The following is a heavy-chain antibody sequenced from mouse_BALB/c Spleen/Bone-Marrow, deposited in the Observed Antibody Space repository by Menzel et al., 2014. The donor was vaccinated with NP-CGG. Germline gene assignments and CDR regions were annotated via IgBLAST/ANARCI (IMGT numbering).Heavy chain of an antibody. Sequence: EVQLQESGGDLVKPGGSLKLSCAASGFTFSSYGMSWVRQTPDKRLEWVATISSGGSYTYYPDSVKGRFTISRDNAENTLYLQMSSLKSEGTAMYYCARRGYGNSYWYFDVWGAGTTVTVSS. J-gene: IGHJ1*01. CDR3: ARRGYGNSYWYFDV. CDR2: ISSGGSYT. V-gene: IGHV5-6*01. CDR1: GFTFSSYG. D-gene: IGHD2-10*02.